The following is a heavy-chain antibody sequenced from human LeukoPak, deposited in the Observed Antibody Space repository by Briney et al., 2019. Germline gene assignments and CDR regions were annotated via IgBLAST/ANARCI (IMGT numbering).Heavy chain of an antibody. J-gene: IGHJ5*02. D-gene: IGHD4-17*01. V-gene: IGHV3-20*04. CDR2: INWNGGST. CDR1: GFTFSSYW. Sequence: GGSLRLSCAASGFTFSSYWMSWVRQAPGKGLEWVSGINWNGGSTGYADSVKGRFTISRDNAKNSLYLQVNSLRAEDTALYYCARVADYGDFWFDPWGQGTLVTVSS. CDR3: ARVADYGDFWFDP.